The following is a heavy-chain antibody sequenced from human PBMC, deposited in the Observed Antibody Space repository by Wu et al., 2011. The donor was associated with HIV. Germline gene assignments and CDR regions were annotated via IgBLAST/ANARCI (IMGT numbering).Heavy chain of an antibody. CDR3: ARDHYGSGSYSGYYYYYGMDV. Sequence: QVQLVQSGAEVKKPGSSVKVSCKASGGTFSSYAISWVRQAPGQGLEWMGGIIPIFGTANYAQKFQGRVTITTDESTSTAYMELSSLRSEDTAVYYCARDHYGSGSYSGYYYYYGMDVWGQGTTVTVSS. V-gene: IGHV1-69*05. J-gene: IGHJ6*02. CDR1: GGTFSSYA. CDR2: IIPIFGTA. D-gene: IGHD3-10*01.